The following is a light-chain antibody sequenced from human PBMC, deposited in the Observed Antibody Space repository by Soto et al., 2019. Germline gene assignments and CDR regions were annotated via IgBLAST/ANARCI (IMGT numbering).Light chain of an antibody. CDR3: QQYNSSPKT. CDR1: QSVLYTSNNKNY. V-gene: IGKV4-1*01. CDR2: WAS. Sequence: DIVMTQSPDSLAVSLGERATINCKSSQSVLYTSNNKNYLAWYQQKPGQPPKLLIYWASARDSGVPDRFSGSGSGKDSTLTVSSLQAEDVAVNYCQQYNSSPKTFGQGTKLEIQ. J-gene: IGKJ2*01.